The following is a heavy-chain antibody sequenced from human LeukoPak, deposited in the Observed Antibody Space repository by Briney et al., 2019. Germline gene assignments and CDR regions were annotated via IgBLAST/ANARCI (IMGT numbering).Heavy chain of an antibody. CDR1: GFTFSGYW. D-gene: IGHD6-6*01. J-gene: IGHJ4*02. CDR3: ARDYGSSSVPGY. V-gene: IGHV3-7*01. CDR2: IKQDGSEK. Sequence: GGSLRLSCAASGFTFSGYWMTWVRQAPGKGLEWVANIKQDGSEKYYVDSVKGRFTISRDNAKNSLYLQMNSLRAEDTAVYYCARDYGSSSVPGYWGQGTLVTVSS.